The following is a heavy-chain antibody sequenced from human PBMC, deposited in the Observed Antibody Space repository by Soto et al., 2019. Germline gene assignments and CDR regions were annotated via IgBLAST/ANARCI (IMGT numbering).Heavy chain of an antibody. CDR3: ANTVV. D-gene: IGHD3-10*01. CDR2: IKEDGSEQ. J-gene: IGHJ6*01. V-gene: IGHV3-7*05. CDR1: EFGISHYW. Sequence: EEQVVESGGALVQPGGSLRLSCAAPEFGISHYWMSWVRQAPGKGLEWVANIKEDGSEQNYVDSLKGRFTISRDNAKNSLYLQMNSLRADDTAVYYCANTVVRGLGTTVTVSS.